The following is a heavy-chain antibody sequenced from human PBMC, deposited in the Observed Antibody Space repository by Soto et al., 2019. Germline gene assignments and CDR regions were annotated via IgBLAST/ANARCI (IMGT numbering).Heavy chain of an antibody. D-gene: IGHD2-2*01. V-gene: IGHV3-23*01. J-gene: IGHJ4*02. CDR1: GFTFSSYA. CDR3: RPHCSSTSCFQIDY. Sequence: EVQLLESGGGLVQPGGSLRPSCAASGFTFSSYAMSWVGQAPGKGLGWVSAISGSASSTYYADSVKGWFTISRDNSKNTLYLQMNSLRAEDTAVYYVRPHCSSTSCFQIDYWGQGTLVTVSS. CDR2: ISGSASST.